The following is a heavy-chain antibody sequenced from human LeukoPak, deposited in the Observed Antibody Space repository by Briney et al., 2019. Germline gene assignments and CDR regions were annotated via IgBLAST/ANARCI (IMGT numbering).Heavy chain of an antibody. J-gene: IGHJ4*02. Sequence: GGSLRLSCAASGFTFSSYAMNWVRQAPGKGLEWVSSISSSSGIYYADSVKGRFTISRDNAKNSLYLQMNSLRAEDTAVYYCARDSTNYCSSTSCFDYWGQGTLVTVSS. D-gene: IGHD2-2*01. CDR1: GFTFSSYA. CDR3: ARDSTNYCSSTSCFDY. CDR2: ISSSSGI. V-gene: IGHV3-21*01.